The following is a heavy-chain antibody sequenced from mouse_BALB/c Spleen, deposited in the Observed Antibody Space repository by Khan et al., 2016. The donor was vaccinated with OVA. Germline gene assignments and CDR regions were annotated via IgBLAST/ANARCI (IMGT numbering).Heavy chain of an antibody. Sequence: EVQLQESGPGLVKPSQSLSLTCTVTGYSITSDYAWNWIRQFPGNKLEWMGYISYSGDTAYNPSLKSRISITRDTSKNQFFLQLNSVTTEDTATYYCASMILSYYGTNFGGYYFDYWGQGTTLTVSS. CDR2: ISYSGDT. D-gene: IGHD1-1*02. J-gene: IGHJ2*01. CDR1: GYSITSDYA. CDR3: ASMILSYYGTNFGGYYFDY. V-gene: IGHV3-2*02.